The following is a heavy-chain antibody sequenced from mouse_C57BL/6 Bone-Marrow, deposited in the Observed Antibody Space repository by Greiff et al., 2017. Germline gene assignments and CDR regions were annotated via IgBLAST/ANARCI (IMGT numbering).Heavy chain of an antibody. Sequence: EVKLMESGGGLVKPGGSLKLSCAASGFTFSSYTMSWVRQTPEKRLAWVATISGGGGNTYYPDSVKGRFTISRDNAKNTLYLQMSSLRSEDTALYYCARPYYSNYGFAYWGQGTLVTVSA. D-gene: IGHD2-5*01. CDR1: GFTFSSYT. CDR3: ARPYYSNYGFAY. J-gene: IGHJ3*01. CDR2: ISGGGGNT. V-gene: IGHV5-9*01.